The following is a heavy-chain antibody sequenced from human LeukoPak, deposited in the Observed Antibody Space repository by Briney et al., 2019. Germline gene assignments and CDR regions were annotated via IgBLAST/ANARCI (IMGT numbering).Heavy chain of an antibody. J-gene: IGHJ4*02. CDR1: GYTFTNYD. CDR2: MNPNSGNT. D-gene: IGHD4-17*01. V-gene: IGHV1-8*01. CDR3: AREAGYGDHAYYY. Sequence: ASVKVSCKASGYTFTNYDINWVRRATGQGLEWMGWMNPNSGNTGYAQKFQGRVTITRDTSASTAYMELSSLRSEDTAVYYCAREAGYGDHAYYYWGQGTLVTVSS.